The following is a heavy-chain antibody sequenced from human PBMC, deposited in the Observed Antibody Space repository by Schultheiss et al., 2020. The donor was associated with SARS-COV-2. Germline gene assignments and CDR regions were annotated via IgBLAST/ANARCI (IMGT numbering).Heavy chain of an antibody. J-gene: IGHJ4*02. CDR3: ARTQLDYYFDY. CDR1: GGSISSYY. D-gene: IGHD6-6*01. CDR2: IYTSGST. Sequence: SETLSLTCTVSGGSISSYYWSWIRQPAGKGLEWIGSIYTSGSTSYNPSLKSRVTISVDTSKNQFSLKLSSVTAADTAVYYCARTQLDYYFDYWGQGTLVTVSS. V-gene: IGHV4-4*07.